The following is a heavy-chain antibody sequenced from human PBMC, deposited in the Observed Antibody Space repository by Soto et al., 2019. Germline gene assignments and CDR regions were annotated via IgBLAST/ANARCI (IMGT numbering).Heavy chain of an antibody. V-gene: IGHV3-7*01. CDR1: GFTFSSYW. CDR3: ASQYYYDSSGSPLDY. D-gene: IGHD3-22*01. CDR2: IKQDGSEK. J-gene: IGHJ4*02. Sequence: GGSLRLSCAASGFTFSSYWMSWVRQAPGKGLEWVANIKQDGSEKYYVDSVKGRFTISRDNAKNSLYLQMNSLRAEDTAVYYCASQYYYDSSGSPLDYWGQGTLVTVSS.